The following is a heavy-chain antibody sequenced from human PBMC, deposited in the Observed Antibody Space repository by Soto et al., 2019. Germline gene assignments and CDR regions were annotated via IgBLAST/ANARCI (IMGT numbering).Heavy chain of an antibody. CDR1: GGTFSSYA. Sequence: QVQLVQSGAEVKKPGSSVKVSCKASGGTFSSYAISWVRQAPGQGLEWMGGIIPIFGTANYAQKFQGRVTITADESTSTAYMELSSLRSEDTAVYCCAVYYYGSGSYLPYGMDVWGQGTTVTVSS. D-gene: IGHD3-10*01. CDR2: IIPIFGTA. J-gene: IGHJ6*02. V-gene: IGHV1-69*12. CDR3: AVYYYGSGSYLPYGMDV.